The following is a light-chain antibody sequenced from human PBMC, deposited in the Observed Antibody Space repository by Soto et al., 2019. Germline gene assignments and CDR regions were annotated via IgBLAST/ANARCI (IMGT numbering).Light chain of an antibody. CDR3: QSADSSGTYVL. V-gene: IGLV3-25*03. Sequence: SYELTQPPSVSVSSGQTARITCSGDALPKQYAYWYQQKPGQAPVLVIYKDSERPSGIPERFSGSSSGTTVTLTISGVQAEDEADYYCQSADSSGTYVLFGGGTKVTVL. CDR2: KDS. CDR1: ALPKQY. J-gene: IGLJ2*01.